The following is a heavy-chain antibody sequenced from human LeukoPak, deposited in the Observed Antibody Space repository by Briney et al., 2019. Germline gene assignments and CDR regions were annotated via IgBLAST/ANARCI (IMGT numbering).Heavy chain of an antibody. CDR1: GGSISSYY. J-gene: IGHJ6*03. Sequence: SETLSLTCTVSGGSISSYYWSWIRQPAGKGLEWIGRIYTSGSTNYNPSLKSRVTMSVDTSKNQFSLKLSSVTAADTAVYYCARVRGYSYAGYYYYYMDVWGKGTTVTISS. V-gene: IGHV4-4*07. CDR2: IYTSGST. D-gene: IGHD5-18*01. CDR3: ARVRGYSYAGYYYYYMDV.